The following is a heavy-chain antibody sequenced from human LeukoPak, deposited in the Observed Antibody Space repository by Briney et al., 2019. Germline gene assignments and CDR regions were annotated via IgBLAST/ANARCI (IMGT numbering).Heavy chain of an antibody. Sequence: GGALRLSCAASGFTFSSCVMHWVRQAPGQGRAGVAFIRYDGSNKYYADSVKGRFTISRDNSKNTLYLQMNSLRAEDTALYYCAKSWWASLWFGELYLDYWGQGTLVTVSS. CDR3: AKSWWASLWFGELYLDY. CDR2: IRYDGSNK. V-gene: IGHV3-30*02. J-gene: IGHJ4*02. CDR1: GFTFSSCV. D-gene: IGHD3-10*01.